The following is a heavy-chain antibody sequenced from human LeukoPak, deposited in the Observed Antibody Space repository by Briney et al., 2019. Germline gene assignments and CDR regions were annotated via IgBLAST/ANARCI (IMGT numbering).Heavy chain of an antibody. CDR3: ASDYGGNSGDAFDI. CDR2: INHSGST. V-gene: IGHV4-34*01. D-gene: IGHD4-23*01. Sequence: SETLSLTCAGYGGSFSGYYWSWIRQPPGKGLEWIGEINHSGSTNYNPSLKSRVTISVDTSKNQFSLKLSSVTAADTAVYYCASDYGGNSGDAFDIWGQGTMVTVSS. J-gene: IGHJ3*02. CDR1: GGSFSGYY.